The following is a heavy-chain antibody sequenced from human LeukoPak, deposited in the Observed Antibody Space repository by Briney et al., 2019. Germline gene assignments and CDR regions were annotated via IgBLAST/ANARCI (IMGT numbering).Heavy chain of an antibody. CDR3: ARSIDYDFWSGFFYLDY. J-gene: IGHJ4*02. CDR2: IYCSGST. V-gene: IGHV4-39*01. CDR1: AGSISSSSYY. Sequence: PSETRSLTCTVSAGSISSSSYYWGWIREPPGKGLEWIGSIYCSGSTYYNPFLKSRVTISVDTSKNQFSLKLSSVTAADTAVYYCARSIDYDFWSGFFYLDYWGQGTLVTVSS. D-gene: IGHD3-3*01.